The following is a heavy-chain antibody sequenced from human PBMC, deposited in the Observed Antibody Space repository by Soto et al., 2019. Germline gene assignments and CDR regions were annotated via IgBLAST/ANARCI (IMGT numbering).Heavy chain of an antibody. V-gene: IGHV4-39*01. Sequence: SETLSLTCTVSGDSITSNSYFWAWIRQPPGKGLEWIGSIYYSGTTYYNPSLKSRVTISVDRSKNQFSLKLSSVTAADTAVYYCARHDDSGYYYGSGSYYNSYYYGMYVWARGTTVTVSS. J-gene: IGHJ6*02. D-gene: IGHD3-10*01. CDR2: IYYSGTT. CDR1: GDSITSNSYF. CDR3: ARHDDSGYYYGSGSYYNSYYYGMYV.